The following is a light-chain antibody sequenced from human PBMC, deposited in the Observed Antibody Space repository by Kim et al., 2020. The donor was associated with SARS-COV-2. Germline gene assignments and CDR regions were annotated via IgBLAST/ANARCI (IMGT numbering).Light chain of an antibody. CDR1: SYNL. V-gene: IGLV2-14*02. CDR2: EVS. J-gene: IGLJ1*01. Sequence: SYNLVSWYQQHPGKAPKVMISEVSKRPSGVSNRFSGSKSGDTASLTISGLQAEDEADYYCCSYTSSSTLYVFGTGPKVAVL. CDR3: CSYTSSSTLYV.